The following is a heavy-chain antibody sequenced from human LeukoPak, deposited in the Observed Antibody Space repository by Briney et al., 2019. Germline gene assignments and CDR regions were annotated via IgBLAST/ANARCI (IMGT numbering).Heavy chain of an antibody. D-gene: IGHD3-10*01. Sequence: SQTLSLTCSVSGGSISSGDYYWSWIRQPPGKGLEWIGYIYYSGTTYNNPSLKSRVTISVDTSKNQFSLRLSSVTAADTAVYYCAKHVSGSSNWFDPWGQGTLVTVSS. CDR2: IYYSGTT. J-gene: IGHJ5*02. CDR1: GGSISSGDYY. V-gene: IGHV4-30-4*01. CDR3: AKHVSGSSNWFDP.